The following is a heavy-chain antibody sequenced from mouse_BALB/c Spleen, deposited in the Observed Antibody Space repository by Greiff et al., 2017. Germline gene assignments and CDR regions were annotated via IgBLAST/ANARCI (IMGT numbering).Heavy chain of an antibody. V-gene: IGHV5-6-3*01. J-gene: IGHJ3*01. CDR2: INSNGGST. CDR3: ARDDGNYLNGSWFAY. D-gene: IGHD2-1*01. CDR1: GFTFSSYG. Sequence: EVQRVESGGGLVQPGGSLKLSCAASGFTFSSYGMSWVRQTPNKRLELVATINSNGGSTYYPDSVKGRFTISRDNAKNTLYLQMSSLKSEDTAMYYCARDDGNYLNGSWFAYWGQGTPVTVSA.